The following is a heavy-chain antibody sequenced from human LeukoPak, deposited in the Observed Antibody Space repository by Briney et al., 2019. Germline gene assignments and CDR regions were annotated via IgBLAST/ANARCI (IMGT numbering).Heavy chain of an antibody. CDR1: GGSISSYY. J-gene: IGHJ5*02. CDR3: ARLVVITTFDWFDP. Sequence: SETLSLTCTVSGGSISSYYWSWIRQPAGKGLEWIGRIYTSGSTNYNPSLKSRVTMSVDTCKNQFSLKLTSVTAADAAVYYCARLVVITTFDWFDPWGQGPLVTVSS. V-gene: IGHV4-4*07. CDR2: IYTSGST. D-gene: IGHD3-22*01.